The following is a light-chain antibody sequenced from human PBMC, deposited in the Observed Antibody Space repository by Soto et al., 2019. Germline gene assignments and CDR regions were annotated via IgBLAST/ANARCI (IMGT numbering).Light chain of an antibody. Sequence: ETVLKQSPATLSVSPGERATLSCRASQSVDNNLAWYQQKPGQAPRLLIYGASTRATGIPARFSGSGSGTDFTLTISSLQSEDFAVYFCQQFYTWPQTFGHGTKVDIK. CDR2: GAS. CDR3: QQFYTWPQT. V-gene: IGKV3-15*01. CDR1: QSVDNN. J-gene: IGKJ1*01.